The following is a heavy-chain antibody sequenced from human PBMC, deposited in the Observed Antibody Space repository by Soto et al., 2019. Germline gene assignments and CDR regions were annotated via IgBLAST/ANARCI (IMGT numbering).Heavy chain of an antibody. D-gene: IGHD3-3*01. J-gene: IGHJ6*03. CDR3: ARDALERTHYYYYMDV. V-gene: IGHV4-4*02. CDR1: SGSISSSNW. CDR2: IYHSVST. Sequence: QVQLQESGPGLVKPSGTLSLTCAVSSGSISSSNWWSWVRQPPGKGLEWIGEIYHSVSTNYNPSLKSRVTISVDKSKNQFSLKLSSVTAADTAVYYCARDALERTHYYYYMDVWGKGTTVTVSS.